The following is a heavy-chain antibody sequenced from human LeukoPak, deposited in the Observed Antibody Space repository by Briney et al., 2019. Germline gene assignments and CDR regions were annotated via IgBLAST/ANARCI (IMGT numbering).Heavy chain of an antibody. CDR2: IWYDGSNN. CDR1: GFTLTLYG. J-gene: IGHJ4*02. V-gene: IGHV3-33*01. D-gene: IGHD3-3*01. CDR3: ARGGYDLWSGYRIDY. Sequence: GGSLRLSCAASGFTLTLYGMHWVRQAPGMGLEWVAVIWYDGSNNYYADSVKGRFTISRDTSKNTLYLQMNSLRAEDTAVYYCARGGYDLWSGYRIDYWGQGTLVTVSS.